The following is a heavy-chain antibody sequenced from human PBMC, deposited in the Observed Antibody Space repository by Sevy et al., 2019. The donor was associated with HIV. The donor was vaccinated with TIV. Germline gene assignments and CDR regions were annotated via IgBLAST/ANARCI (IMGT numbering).Heavy chain of an antibody. V-gene: IGHV3-30-3*01. CDR2: ISYDGSNK. CDR1: GFTFSSYA. CDR3: ARGAIPVYYYDSSGYYHEYFQH. D-gene: IGHD3-22*01. J-gene: IGHJ1*01. Sequence: GGSLRLSCAASGFTFSSYAMHWVRQAPGKGLEWVAVISYDGSNKYYADSVKGRFTISRDNSKNTLYLQMNSLRAEDTLEYYCARGAIPVYYYDSSGYYHEYFQHWGQGTLVTVSS.